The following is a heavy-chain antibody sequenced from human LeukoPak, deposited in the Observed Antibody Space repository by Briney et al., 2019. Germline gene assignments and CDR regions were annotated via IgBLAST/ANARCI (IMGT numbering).Heavy chain of an antibody. CDR1: GFTFSSYA. J-gene: IGHJ4*02. V-gene: IGHV3-64*01. D-gene: IGHD3-22*01. Sequence: PGGSLRLSCAASGFTFSSYAMHWVRQAPGKGLEDVSAISSNGGSTYYANSVKGRFTISRDNSKNTLYLQMGSLRAEDMAVYYCARGSHYYDSSGNLFDYWGQGTLVTVSS. CDR2: ISSNGGST. CDR3: ARGSHYYDSSGNLFDY.